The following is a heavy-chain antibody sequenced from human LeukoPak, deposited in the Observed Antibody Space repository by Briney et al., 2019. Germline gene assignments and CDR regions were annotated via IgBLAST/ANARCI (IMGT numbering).Heavy chain of an antibody. CDR3: ARVYYDSSGYCDY. Sequence: ARSRRPSCAAAGFTLSSYSMNWVRQAPGNWLGWVSSIISSISYIYYADSVKGRLTISTDNAKNSLYRQMNCLRTEHPAVYYCARVYYDSSGYCDYGGRGTLVSVSS. CDR1: GFTLSSYS. V-gene: IGHV3-21*01. J-gene: IGHJ4*02. D-gene: IGHD3-22*01. CDR2: IISSISYI.